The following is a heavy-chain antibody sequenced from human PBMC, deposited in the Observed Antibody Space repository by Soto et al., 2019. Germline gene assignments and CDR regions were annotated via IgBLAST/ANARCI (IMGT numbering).Heavy chain of an antibody. D-gene: IGHD3-22*01. J-gene: IGHJ6*02. CDR2: IYHSGST. V-gene: IGHV4-34*01. CDR1: GGSFSGYY. Sequence: PSETLSLTCAVYGGSFSGYYWSWIRQPPGKGLEWIGEIYHSGSTNYNPSLKSRVTISVDTSKNQFSLNLSSVTAADTAVYYCARDETYYYDSSGSGDYYGMDVWGQGTTVTVS. CDR3: ARDETYYYDSSGSGDYYGMDV.